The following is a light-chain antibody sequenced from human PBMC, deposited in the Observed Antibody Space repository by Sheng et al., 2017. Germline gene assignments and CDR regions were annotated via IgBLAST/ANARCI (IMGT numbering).Light chain of an antibody. V-gene: IGLV3-10*01. CDR1: ALPKKY. CDR2: EDV. J-gene: IGLJ3*02. Sequence: SSELTQPPSVSVSPGQTAKITCSGDALPKKYAYWYQQKSGQAPVVVIYEDVKRRSEIPERFSGSSSGTMATLTINEAQVEDEADYYCYSRDTTGDFGVFGGGTKLTVL. CDR3: YSRDTTGDFGV.